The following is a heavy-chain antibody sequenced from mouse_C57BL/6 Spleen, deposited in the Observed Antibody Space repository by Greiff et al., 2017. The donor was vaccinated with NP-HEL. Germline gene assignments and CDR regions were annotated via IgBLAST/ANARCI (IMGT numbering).Heavy chain of an antibody. Sequence: QVTLKVSGPGILQSSQTLSLTCSFSGFSLSTSGMGVSWIRQPSGKGLEWLAHIYWDDDKRYNPSLKSRLTISKDTSRNQVFLKITIVEPADTATYYCAGRADYYGSSYGYYFDYWGQGTTLTVSS. CDR3: AGRADYYGSSYGYYFDY. D-gene: IGHD1-1*01. CDR1: GFSLSTSGMG. V-gene: IGHV8-12*01. CDR2: IYWDDDK. J-gene: IGHJ2*01.